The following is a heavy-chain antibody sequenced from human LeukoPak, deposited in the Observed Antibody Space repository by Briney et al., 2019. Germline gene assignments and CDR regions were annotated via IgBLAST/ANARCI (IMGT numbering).Heavy chain of an antibody. CDR1: GFTFSSYG. V-gene: IGHV3-23*01. CDR3: AKAQAMVRVVY. Sequence: GGTLRLSCAASGFTFSSYGMSWVRQAPGRGLEWVSVISGSGDVTHYADSVKGRFTISRDNSKNTLYLQMNSLRAEDTAVYYCAKAQAMVRVVYWGQGTLVTVSS. D-gene: IGHD3-10*01. J-gene: IGHJ4*02. CDR2: ISGSGDVT.